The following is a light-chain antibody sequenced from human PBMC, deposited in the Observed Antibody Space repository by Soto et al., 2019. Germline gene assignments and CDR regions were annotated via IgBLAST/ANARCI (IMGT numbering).Light chain of an antibody. CDR2: WAS. CDR3: QQYYTTPTWT. J-gene: IGKJ1*01. Sequence: DILLTQSPDSLAVSLGERATINCKSSQSVLYSSNNRNYLGWYQQKPGLPPKLLIYWASTRESGVPDRFSGSGSGTDFTLTISSLQAEDVAVYYCQQYYTTPTWTFGQGTKVDIK. V-gene: IGKV4-1*01. CDR1: QSVLYSSNNRNY.